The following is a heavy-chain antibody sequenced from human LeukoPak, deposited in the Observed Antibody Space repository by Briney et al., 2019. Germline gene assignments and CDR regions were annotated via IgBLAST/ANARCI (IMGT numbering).Heavy chain of an antibody. J-gene: IGHJ4*02. V-gene: IGHV1-3*01. CDR2: INAGNGNT. D-gene: IGHD2-15*01. Sequence: ASVKVSCKASGYTSTSYAMHWVRQAPGQRLEWMGWINAGNGNTKYSQKFQGRVTITRDTSASTAYMELSSLRSEDTAVYYCARVLGLILSVLGYWGQGTLVTVSS. CDR1: GYTSTSYA. CDR3: ARVLGLILSVLGY.